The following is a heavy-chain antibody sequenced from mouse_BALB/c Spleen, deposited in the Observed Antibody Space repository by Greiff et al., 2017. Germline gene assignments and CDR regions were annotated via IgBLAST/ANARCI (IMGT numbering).Heavy chain of an antibody. Sequence: EVQGVESGGGLVQPKGSLKLSCAASGFTFNTYAMNWVRQAPGKGLEWVARIRSKSNNYATYYADSVKDRFTISRADSQSMLYLQMNNLKTEDTAMYYCVRHLLWYYAMDYWGQGTSVTVSS. CDR1: GFTFNTYA. J-gene: IGHJ4*01. CDR3: VRHLLWYYAMDY. D-gene: IGHD2-1*01. CDR2: IRSKSNNYAT. V-gene: IGHV10-1*02.